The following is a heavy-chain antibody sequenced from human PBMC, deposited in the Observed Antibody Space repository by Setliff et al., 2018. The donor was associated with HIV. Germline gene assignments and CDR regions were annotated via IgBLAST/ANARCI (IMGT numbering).Heavy chain of an antibody. CDR3: AAGEGPMVRGVNDAFDI. Sequence: SVKVSCKASGGTFGNYGVGWVRQAPGQRPEWMGGIIPILGIANYAQKFQGRVTITAVESTSTAYMELSSLRSEDTAVYYCAAGEGPMVRGVNDAFDIWGQGTMVTVSS. V-gene: IGHV1-69*10. CDR2: IIPILGIA. CDR1: GGTFGNYG. D-gene: IGHD3-10*01. J-gene: IGHJ3*02.